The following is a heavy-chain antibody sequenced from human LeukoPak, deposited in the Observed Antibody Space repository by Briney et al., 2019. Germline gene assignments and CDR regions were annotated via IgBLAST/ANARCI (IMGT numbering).Heavy chain of an antibody. CDR1: GYTFTSYG. V-gene: IGHV1-18*01. D-gene: IGHD1-26*01. Sequence: GASVKVSCKASGYTFTSYGISWVRQAPGQGLEWMGWISAYNGNTNYAQKLQGRVTMTTDTSTSTAYMELRSLRSDDTAVYYCARDRFHSGSYYVSPFDYWGQGTLVTVSS. CDR3: ARDRFHSGSYYVSPFDY. J-gene: IGHJ4*02. CDR2: ISAYNGNT.